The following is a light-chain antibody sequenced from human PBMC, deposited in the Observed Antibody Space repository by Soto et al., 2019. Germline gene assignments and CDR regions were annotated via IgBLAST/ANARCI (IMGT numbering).Light chain of an antibody. CDR1: QTISSW. V-gene: IGKV1-5*01. CDR2: DAS. J-gene: IGKJ1*01. CDR3: QQYNSYPWT. Sequence: DIQMTESPTTLSGSVGDRVTITCRASQTISSWLAWYQQKPGKAPKLLIYDASSLESGVPSRSSGSGSGTEFTLTITSLQPDDFATYYCQQYNSYPWTFGQGTKV.